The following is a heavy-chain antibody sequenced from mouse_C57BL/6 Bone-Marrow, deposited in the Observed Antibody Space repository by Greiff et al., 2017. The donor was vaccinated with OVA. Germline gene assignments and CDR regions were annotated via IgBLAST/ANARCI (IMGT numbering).Heavy chain of an antibody. CDR1: GFTFSSYG. CDR3: ARQYEFDRALFAY. V-gene: IGHV5-6*01. Sequence: EVKLVESGGDLVKPGGSLKLSCAASGFTFSSYGMSWVRQTPDKRLEWVATISSGGSYTYYPDSVKGRFTISRDNAKNTLYLQMSSLQSEETAMYYGARQYEFDRALFAYWGQGTLGTVSA. D-gene: IGHD2-4*01. CDR2: ISSGGSYT. J-gene: IGHJ3*01.